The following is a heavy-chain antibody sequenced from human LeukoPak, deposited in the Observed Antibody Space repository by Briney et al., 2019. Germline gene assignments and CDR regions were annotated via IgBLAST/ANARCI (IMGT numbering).Heavy chain of an antibody. D-gene: IGHD1-1*01. J-gene: IGHJ4*02. V-gene: IGHV3-30*02. CDR1: GFTFSSYG. Sequence: PGGSLRLSCAASGFTFSSYGMHWVRQAPGEGLEWVAFIQNDGNDKFYADSVQGRFTVSRDNSKNTAYLQMNSLRVEDTAVYYCAKDQKLEPFHYWGQGTLVTVSS. CDR3: AKDQKLEPFHY. CDR2: IQNDGNDK.